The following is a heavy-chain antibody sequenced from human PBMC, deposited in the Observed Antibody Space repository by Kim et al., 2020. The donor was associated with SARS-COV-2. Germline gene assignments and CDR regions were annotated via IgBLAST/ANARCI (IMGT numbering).Heavy chain of an antibody. CDR1: GFTFSSYS. CDR2: ISSSSSTI. CDR3: ASPMVRGVISFDY. J-gene: IGHJ4*02. D-gene: IGHD3-10*01. Sequence: GGSLRLSCAASGFTFSSYSMNWVRQAPGKGLEWVSYISSSSSTIYYADSVKGRFTMSRDNAKNSLYLQMNSLRDEDTAVYYCASPMVRGVISFDYWGQGTLVTVSS. V-gene: IGHV3-48*02.